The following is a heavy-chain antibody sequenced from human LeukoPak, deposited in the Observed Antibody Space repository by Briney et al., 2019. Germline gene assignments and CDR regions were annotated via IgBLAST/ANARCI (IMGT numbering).Heavy chain of an antibody. CDR1: GYSISSGYY. CDR3: ARAGWIITSGIDY. Sequence: PSETLSLTCGVSGYSISSGYYWGWIRQPPGKGLEWIGSIYHSGSTYYNPSLKSRVTISVDTSKNQFSLKLSSVTAADTAVYYCARAGWIITSGIDYWGQGALVTVSS. CDR2: IYHSGST. J-gene: IGHJ4*02. V-gene: IGHV4-38-2*01. D-gene: IGHD1-20*01.